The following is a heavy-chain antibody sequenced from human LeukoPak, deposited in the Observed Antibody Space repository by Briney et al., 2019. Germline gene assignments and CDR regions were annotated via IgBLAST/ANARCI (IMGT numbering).Heavy chain of an antibody. D-gene: IGHD2-15*01. CDR2: INHSGST. CDR1: GGSFSGYY. CDR3: ARGAIVVVVAATYYYYYGMDV. J-gene: IGHJ6*02. Sequence: SETLSLTCAVYGGSFSGYYWSWIRQPPGKGLEWIGEINHSGSTNYNPSLKSRVTISVDTSKNQFSLKLSSVTAADTAVYYCARGAIVVVVAATYYYYYGMDVWGQETTVTVSS. V-gene: IGHV4-34*01.